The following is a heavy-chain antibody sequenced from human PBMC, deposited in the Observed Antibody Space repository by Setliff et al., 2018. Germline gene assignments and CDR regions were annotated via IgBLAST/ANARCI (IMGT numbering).Heavy chain of an antibody. CDR3: ARDFLGQWGGKGGLDY. CDR1: GYSFINYG. V-gene: IGHV1-46*01. J-gene: IGHJ4*02. Sequence: GASVKVSCKASGYSFINYGITWVRQAPGQGLEWMGIIYPSGGSISYAQKFQGRVTMTRDTSTSTVYVELSSLRSEDTAVYYCARDFLGQWGGKGGLDYWGQGTLVTVSS. CDR2: IYPSGGSI. D-gene: IGHD6-19*01.